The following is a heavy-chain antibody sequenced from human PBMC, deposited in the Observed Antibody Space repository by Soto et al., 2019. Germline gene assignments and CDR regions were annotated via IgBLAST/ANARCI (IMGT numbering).Heavy chain of an antibody. Sequence: SVKVSCKTSGYTFTDYSIHWVRQAPGQGLEWMGWVNPNNGGTSYAQKFQGRVTMTGGTSISTAYMELNSLRSDDTAVYYCARDSGYDTTGYSPFDNWGQGTKVTVSS. V-gene: IGHV1-2*02. CDR1: GYTFTDYS. CDR3: ARDSGYDTTGYSPFDN. CDR2: VNPNNGGT. J-gene: IGHJ4*02. D-gene: IGHD3-22*01.